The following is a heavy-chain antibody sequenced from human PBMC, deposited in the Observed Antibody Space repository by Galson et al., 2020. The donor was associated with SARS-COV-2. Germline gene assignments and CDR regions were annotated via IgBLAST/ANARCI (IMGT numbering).Heavy chain of an antibody. CDR2: IVWDDDT. CDR3: TRSDVYATHCSGGRCRDR. Sequence: SGPTLVKPTQTLTLTCSFSGFSLSTSGMCVSWIRQPPGKAPEWLARIVWDDDTYYSTSLKTRLSISKDTSTNRVILTMTNMDPVDTATYSCTRSDVYATHCSGGRCRDRWGQGSLVTVSS. V-gene: IGHV2-70*11. D-gene: IGHD2-15*01. J-gene: IGHJ5*02. CDR1: GFSLSTSGMC.